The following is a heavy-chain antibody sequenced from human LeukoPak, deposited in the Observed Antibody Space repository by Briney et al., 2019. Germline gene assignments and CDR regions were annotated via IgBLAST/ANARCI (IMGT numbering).Heavy chain of an antibody. CDR2: ISGSGGST. D-gene: IGHD1-26*01. V-gene: IGHV3-23*01. Sequence: GGSLRLSCAASGFTFSSYAMSWVRQAPGKGLEWVSAISGSGGSTYYADSVKGRFTISRDNSKNTLYLQMNSLRAEDTAVYYCARGVGSGSRLRAGDYWGQGTLVTVSS. CDR1: GFTFSSYA. CDR3: ARGVGSGSRLRAGDY. J-gene: IGHJ4*02.